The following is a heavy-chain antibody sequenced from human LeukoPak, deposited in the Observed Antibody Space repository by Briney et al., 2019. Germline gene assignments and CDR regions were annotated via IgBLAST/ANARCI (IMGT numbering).Heavy chain of an antibody. D-gene: IGHD2-2*02. CDR3: ARGQPGYCSSTSCYTRGVNWFDP. V-gene: IGHV4-4*07. Sequence: SETLSLTCTVSGGSISSYYWSWIRQPAGKGLEWIGRIYTSGSTNYNPSLKSRVTISVDTSKNQFSLKLSSVTAADTAVYYCARGQPGYCSSTSCYTRGVNWFDPWGQGTLVTVSS. CDR1: GGSISSYY. J-gene: IGHJ5*02. CDR2: IYTSGST.